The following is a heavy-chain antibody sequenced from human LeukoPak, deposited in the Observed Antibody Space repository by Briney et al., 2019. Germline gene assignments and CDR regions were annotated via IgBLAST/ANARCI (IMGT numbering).Heavy chain of an antibody. D-gene: IGHD5-12*01. CDR1: GYTFTGYY. Sequence: ASVKVSCKASGYTFTGYYMYWVRQAPGQGLEWMGWINPNSGGTNYAQKFQGRVTMTRDTSISTAYMELSRLRSDDTAVYYCARVEVVATIPFDYWGQGTLVTVSS. V-gene: IGHV1-2*02. CDR3: ARVEVVATIPFDY. J-gene: IGHJ4*02. CDR2: INPNSGGT.